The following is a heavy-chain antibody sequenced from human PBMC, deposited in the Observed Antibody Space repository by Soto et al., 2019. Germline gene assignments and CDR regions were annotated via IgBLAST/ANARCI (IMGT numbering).Heavy chain of an antibody. V-gene: IGHV1-8*01. CDR3: ARGHSSGWLIPFDY. Sequence: QVQLVQSGAEVKKPGASVKVSCKASGYTFTSYDIDWVRQATGQGLEWMGWMNPNSGNTGYAQKFQGRVTMTRNTSISTAYMELSSLTSEDTAVYYCARGHSSGWLIPFDYWGQGTLVTVSS. J-gene: IGHJ4*02. CDR1: GYTFTSYD. CDR2: MNPNSGNT. D-gene: IGHD6-19*01.